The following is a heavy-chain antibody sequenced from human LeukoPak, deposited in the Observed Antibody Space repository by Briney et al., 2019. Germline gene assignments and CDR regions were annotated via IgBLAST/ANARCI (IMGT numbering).Heavy chain of an antibody. V-gene: IGHV3-74*01. CDR3: SRVRWGGLYYFDY. CDR1: GFTFSSYW. D-gene: IGHD3-16*01. Sequence: GGSLRLSCAASGFTFSSYWMHWVRQAPGKGLVGVSRINSDGRSTNYADSVKGRFTISRDNAKNTLYLQMNSLRAEDTAVYYCSRVRWGGLYYFDYWGQGTLVTVSS. CDR2: INSDGRST. J-gene: IGHJ4*02.